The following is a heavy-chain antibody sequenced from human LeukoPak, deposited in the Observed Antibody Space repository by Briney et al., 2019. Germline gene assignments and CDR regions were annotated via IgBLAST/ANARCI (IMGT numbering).Heavy chain of an antibody. V-gene: IGHV4-34*01. J-gene: IGHJ4*02. CDR1: GGSFSGYY. CDR2: INHSGST. D-gene: IGHD5-12*01. Sequence: SETLSLTCAVYGGSFSGYYWSWIRQPPGKGLEWIGEINHSGSTNYNPSLKSRVTISVDTSKNQFSLKLSSVTAADTAVFYCAREEVAPHSFDYWGQGTLVTVSS. CDR3: AREEVAPHSFDY.